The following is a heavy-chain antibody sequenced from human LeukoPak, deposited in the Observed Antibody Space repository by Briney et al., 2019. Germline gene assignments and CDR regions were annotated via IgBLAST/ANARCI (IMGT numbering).Heavy chain of an antibody. V-gene: IGHV3-48*03. CDR2: ISSSGSTI. D-gene: IGHD3-22*01. J-gene: IGHJ5*02. CDR3: ARGSSYYYDSSGYYDWFDP. CDR1: GFTFSSYE. Sequence: GGSLRLSCAASGFTFSSYEMNWVRQAPGKGLEWVSYISSSGSTIYYADSVKGRFTISRDNAKNSLYLQMNSLRAEDTAVYYCARGSSYYYDSSGYYDWFDPWGQGTLVTVSS.